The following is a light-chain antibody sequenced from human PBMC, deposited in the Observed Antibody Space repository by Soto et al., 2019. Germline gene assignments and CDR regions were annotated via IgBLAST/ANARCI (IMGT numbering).Light chain of an antibody. CDR2: GAS. Sequence: EIVMTQSPATLSVSPGERATLSCRASQNVSSNLAWYQQKPGQAPRLLIYGASTRATGIPARFSGSGSGTEFTLTISSLQSEDFAVYYCQQYYNWPPITFGQGTRLEIK. J-gene: IGKJ5*01. CDR3: QQYYNWPPIT. V-gene: IGKV3-15*01. CDR1: QNVSSN.